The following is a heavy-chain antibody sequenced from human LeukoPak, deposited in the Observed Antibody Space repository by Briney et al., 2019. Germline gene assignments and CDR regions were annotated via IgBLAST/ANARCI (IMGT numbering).Heavy chain of an antibody. J-gene: IGHJ4*02. CDR2: IYYSGST. CDR3: ASGRGSYYAY. V-gene: IGHV4-39*01. Sequence: SETLSLTXTVSGGSISSSSYYWGWIRQPPGKGLEWIGSIYYSGSTYYNPSLKSRVTISVDTSKSQFSLKLSSVTAADTAVYYCASGRGSYYAYWGQGTLVTVSS. D-gene: IGHD1-26*01. CDR1: GGSISSSSYY.